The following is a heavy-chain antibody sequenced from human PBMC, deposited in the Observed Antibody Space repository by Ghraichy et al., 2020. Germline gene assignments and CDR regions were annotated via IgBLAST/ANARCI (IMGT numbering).Heavy chain of an antibody. CDR2: IYYSGST. J-gene: IGHJ4*02. CDR3: ARLIPYYYDSSGYYIDY. V-gene: IGHV4-39*01. D-gene: IGHD3-22*01. Sequence: SETLSLTCTVSGGSISSSSYYWGWIRQPPGKGLEWIGSIYYSGSTYYNPSLKSRVTISVDTSKNQFSLKLSSVTAADTAVYYCARLIPYYYDSSGYYIDYWGQGTLVTDSS. CDR1: GGSISSSSYY.